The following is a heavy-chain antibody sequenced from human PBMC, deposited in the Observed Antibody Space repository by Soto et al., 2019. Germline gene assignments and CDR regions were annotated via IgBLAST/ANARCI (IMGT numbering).Heavy chain of an antibody. Sequence: EVQLVESGGGLLQPGRSLRLSCAASGCSFDDFLMHRVRQAPGKGLEWVSGISWNSGFTGYADSVKGRFTISRDNAKNSLYLPMNSLRAEDTAFYYCVKDMSSSSWYAFDIWGQGTMVTVSP. J-gene: IGHJ3*02. CDR3: VKDMSSSSWYAFDI. D-gene: IGHD6-13*01. CDR1: GCSFDDFL. V-gene: IGHV3-9*01. CDR2: ISWNSGFT.